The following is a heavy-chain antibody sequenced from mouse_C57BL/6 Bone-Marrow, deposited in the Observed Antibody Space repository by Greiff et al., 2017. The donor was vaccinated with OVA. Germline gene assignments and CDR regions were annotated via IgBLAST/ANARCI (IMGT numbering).Heavy chain of an antibody. J-gene: IGHJ2*01. V-gene: IGHV1-69*01. CDR1: GYTFTSYW. D-gene: IGHD2-4*01. Sequence: QVQLQQPGAELVMPGASVKLSCKASGYTFTSYWMHWVKQRPGQGLEWIGEIDPSDSYTNYNQKFKGKSTLTVDKSSSTAYMQLSSLTSEDSAVYYCAIELWGYDYDFNYWGQGTALTVAS. CDR3: AIELWGYDYDFNY. CDR2: IDPSDSYT.